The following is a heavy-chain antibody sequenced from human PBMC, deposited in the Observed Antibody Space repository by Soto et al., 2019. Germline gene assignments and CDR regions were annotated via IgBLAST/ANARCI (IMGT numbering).Heavy chain of an antibody. J-gene: IGHJ6*02. CDR2: FYYSENT. V-gene: IGHV4-39*01. D-gene: IGHD2-2*01. Sequence: SETLSLTCAVSGGSITSSSYSWGWVRQPPGKGLEWIATFYYSENTHYNPSLESRVTISVDTSKNQFSLKLSSATAADTAVYYFARLGGHCSSSSGFGFYVMDVWGQGTTVTVSS. CDR1: GGSITSSSYS. CDR3: ARLGGHCSSSSGFGFYVMDV.